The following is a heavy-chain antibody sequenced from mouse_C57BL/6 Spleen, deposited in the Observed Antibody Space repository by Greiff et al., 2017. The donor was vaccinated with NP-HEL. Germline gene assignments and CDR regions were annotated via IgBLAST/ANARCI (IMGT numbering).Heavy chain of an antibody. V-gene: IGHV14-4*01. J-gene: IGHJ1*03. Sequence: EVQRVESGAELVRPGASVKLSCTASGFNIKDDYMHWVKQRPEQGLEWIGWIDPENGDTEYASKFQGKATITADTSSNTAYLQLSSLTSEDTAVYYCTTFGGSSSSDWYFDVWGTGTTVTVSS. CDR1: GFNIKDDY. CDR2: IDPENGDT. CDR3: TTFGGSSSSDWYFDV. D-gene: IGHD1-1*01.